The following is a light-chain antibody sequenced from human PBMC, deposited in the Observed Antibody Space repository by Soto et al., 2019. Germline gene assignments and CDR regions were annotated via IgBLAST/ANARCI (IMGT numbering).Light chain of an antibody. J-gene: IGKJ1*01. CDR2: GAS. Sequence: EIVLTQSPGXLSSXPGERATLSCRASQGVSSNFLAWYQHKPGRAPRLLIYGASSRATGIPDRXXXXXXXXXXXXTISRLEPEDFAVYYCQQYGSSPTFGQGTKVEXK. CDR1: QGVSSNF. CDR3: QQYGSSPT. V-gene: IGKV3-20*01.